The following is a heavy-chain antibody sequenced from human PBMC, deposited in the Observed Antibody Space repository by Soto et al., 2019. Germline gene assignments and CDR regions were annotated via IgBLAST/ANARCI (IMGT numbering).Heavy chain of an antibody. D-gene: IGHD3-16*01. J-gene: IGHJ6*02. Sequence: KPSETLSLTCAVSGGYISGGYYSWSWIRQPPGKGLEWIGFIYNSGSTYYNSSLKSRVAFSVDKSKNQFSLSLTSVTAADTAVYYCVSKLGPYYYGLDVWGQGTTVTVSS. CDR3: VSKLGPYYYGLDV. CDR2: IYNSGST. V-gene: IGHV4-30-2*01. CDR1: GGYISGGYYS.